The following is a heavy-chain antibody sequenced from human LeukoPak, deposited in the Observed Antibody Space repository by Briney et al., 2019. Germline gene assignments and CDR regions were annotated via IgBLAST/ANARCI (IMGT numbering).Heavy chain of an antibody. CDR3: ASGDFWSGYSYDY. V-gene: IGHV4-34*01. J-gene: IGHJ4*02. Sequence: SETLSLTCAVYGGSFSGYYWSWIRQPPGKGLEWIGEINHSGSTNYNPSLKSRVTISVDTSKNQFSLKLSSVTAADTAVYYCASGDFWSGYSYDYWGQGTLVTVSS. D-gene: IGHD3-3*01. CDR1: GGSFSGYY. CDR2: INHSGST.